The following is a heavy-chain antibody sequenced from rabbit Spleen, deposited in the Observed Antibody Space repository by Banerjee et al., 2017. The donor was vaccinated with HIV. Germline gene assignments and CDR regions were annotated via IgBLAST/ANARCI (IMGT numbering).Heavy chain of an antibody. V-gene: IGHV1S40*01. D-gene: IGHD8-1*01. Sequence: QSLEESGGDLVKPGASLTLTCTASGFSFSSSYYMCWVRQAPGKGLEWIGCIYTGSSGSTYYASWAKGRFTISKTSSTTVTLQMTSLTGADTATYFCARDTGSSFSSYGMDLWGQGTLVTVS. CDR2: IYTGSSGST. CDR3: ARDTGSSFSSYGMDL. J-gene: IGHJ6*01. CDR1: GFSFSSSYY.